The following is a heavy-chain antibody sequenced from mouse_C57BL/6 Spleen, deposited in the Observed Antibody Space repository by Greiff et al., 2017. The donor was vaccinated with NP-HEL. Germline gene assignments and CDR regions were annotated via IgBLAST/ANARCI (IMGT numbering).Heavy chain of an antibody. CDR1: GFTFSDYG. Sequence: DVKLVESGGGLVKPGGSLKLSCAASGFTFSDYGMHWVRQAPEKGLEWVAYISSGSSTIYYADTVKGRFPISSDNDKNTLFLQMTRLRSEDTARYYCARAYYYGSSYWYFDVWGTGTTVTVSS. J-gene: IGHJ1*03. CDR3: ARAYYYGSSYWYFDV. V-gene: IGHV5-17*01. CDR2: ISSGSSTI. D-gene: IGHD1-1*01.